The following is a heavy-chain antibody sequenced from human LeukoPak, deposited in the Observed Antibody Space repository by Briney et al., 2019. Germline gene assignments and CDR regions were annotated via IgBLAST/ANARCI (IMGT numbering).Heavy chain of an antibody. Sequence: SETLSLTCAVYGGSFSGYYWSWIRQPPGKGLEWIGEINHSGSTNYNPSLKSRVTISVDTSKNQFSLKLSSVTAADTAVYYCARLPQGGSWYFRPFDYWGQGTLVTVSS. V-gene: IGHV4-34*01. CDR3: ARLPQGGSWYFRPFDY. D-gene: IGHD6-13*01. CDR2: INHSGST. CDR1: GGSFSGYY. J-gene: IGHJ4*02.